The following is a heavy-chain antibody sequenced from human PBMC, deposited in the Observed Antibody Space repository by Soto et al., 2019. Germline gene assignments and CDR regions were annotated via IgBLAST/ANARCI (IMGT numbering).Heavy chain of an antibody. V-gene: IGHV1-18*04. CDR2: INGYNGNT. D-gene: IGHD1-26*01. CDR1: GYTFTNYG. CDR3: AKVKEVGAITLFYY. Sequence: GASVKVSCKASGYTFTNYGISWVRQAPGQGLEWVGWINGYNGNTNYGQKVQGRVTMTTDISTSTAYMELRSLRSDDTAVYYCAKVKEVGAITLFYYRGQGTPVTVSS. J-gene: IGHJ4*02.